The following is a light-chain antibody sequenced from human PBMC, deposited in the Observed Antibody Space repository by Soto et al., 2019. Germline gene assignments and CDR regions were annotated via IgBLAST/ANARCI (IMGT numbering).Light chain of an antibody. CDR1: QGISSY. V-gene: IGKV1-8*01. J-gene: IGKJ4*01. Sequence: AIRMTQSPSSLSASTGDRVTITCRASQGISSYLAWYQQKPGKAPKLLIYAASTLQSGVPSRFSGSGSGTDFTLTISCLQSEDFATDYCQQYYSYPRLTFGGGTKVEIK. CDR2: AAS. CDR3: QQYYSYPRLT.